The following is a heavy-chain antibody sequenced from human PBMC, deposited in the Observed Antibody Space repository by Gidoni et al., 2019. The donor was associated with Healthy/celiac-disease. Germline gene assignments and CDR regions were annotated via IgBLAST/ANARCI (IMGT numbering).Heavy chain of an antibody. J-gene: IGHJ6*02. V-gene: IGHV3-11*01. CDR1: GFTFSDYY. CDR3: ANLPVPQDYYYGMDV. Sequence: QVQLVESGGGLVKPGGSLRPSCAASGFTFSDYYMSWIRQAPWKGLEWVSYSSSSGSTIYYADSVKGRFTISRDNAKNSLYLQMNSLRAEDTAVYYCANLPVPQDYYYGMDVWGQGTTVTVSS. D-gene: IGHD2-2*01. CDR2: SSSSGSTI.